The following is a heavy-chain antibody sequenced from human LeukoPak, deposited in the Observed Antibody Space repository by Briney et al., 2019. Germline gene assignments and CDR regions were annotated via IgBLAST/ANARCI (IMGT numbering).Heavy chain of an antibody. CDR1: GLPANTYA. D-gene: IGHD4-17*01. V-gene: IGHV3-30*04. J-gene: IGHJ4*02. CDR2: ISYGGRNK. Sequence: GGSLRLSCAASGLPANTYAFHWVRQAPGKGLEWVAVISYGGRNKNYAESVKGRFTISRDNSNNTLYLQMDSLRVEDTAVYYCERDWGDYRDYVGNYWGQGTRVTVSS. CDR3: ERDWGDYRDYVGNY.